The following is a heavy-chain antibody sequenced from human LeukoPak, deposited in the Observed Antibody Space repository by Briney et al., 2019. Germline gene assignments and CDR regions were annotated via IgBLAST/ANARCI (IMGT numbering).Heavy chain of an antibody. CDR2: IYHGGST. CDR1: GYSISSGYY. Sequence: KSSETLSLTCTVSGYSISSGYYWGWIRQPPGKGLEWIGSIYHGGSTYYKPSLKSRVTISVDTSKNQFSLKLRSVTAADTAMYYCARVLRQLLHGNWFDSWGQGTLVTVSS. J-gene: IGHJ5*01. V-gene: IGHV4-38-2*02. CDR3: ARVLRQLLHGNWFDS. D-gene: IGHD2-2*01.